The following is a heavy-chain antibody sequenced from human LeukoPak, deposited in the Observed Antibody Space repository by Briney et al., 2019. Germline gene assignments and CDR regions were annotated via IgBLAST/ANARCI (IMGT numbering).Heavy chain of an antibody. CDR3: ARKFVDY. Sequence: GGSLRLSWAAAGFTVSNYNMYWVRQAPGKGLEWVAFIDYDGTVKYYEDSVKGRFTISRDNSKHTVYLQMNSLRTEDTAIYYCARKFVDYWGQGTLVTVSS. D-gene: IGHD2-21*01. V-gene: IGHV3-30*02. CDR2: IDYDGTVK. J-gene: IGHJ4*02. CDR1: GFTVSNYN.